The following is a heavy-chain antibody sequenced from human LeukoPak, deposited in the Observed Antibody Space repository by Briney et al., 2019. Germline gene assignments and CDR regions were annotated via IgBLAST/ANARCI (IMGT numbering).Heavy chain of an antibody. Sequence: ASVKVSCKASGYTFTGYYMHWVRQAPGQGLEWMGWINPNSGGTNYAQKFQGRVTMTRDTSISTAYMELSRLRSDDTAVYYCARDLGYSGSYGYWGQGTLVTVSS. J-gene: IGHJ4*02. CDR1: GYTFTGYY. D-gene: IGHD1-26*01. V-gene: IGHV1-2*02. CDR3: ARDLGYSGSYGY. CDR2: INPNSGGT.